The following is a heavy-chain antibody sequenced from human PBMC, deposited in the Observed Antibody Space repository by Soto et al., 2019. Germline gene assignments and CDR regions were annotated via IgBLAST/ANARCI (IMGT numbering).Heavy chain of an antibody. V-gene: IGHV4-39*01. CDR2: IYYSGNT. Sequence: PSETLSLTCSVSSASLSSSTYYWSWIRQPPGRGPERIGSIYYSGNTYYKPSLKSRFSISIDTSRNQFSLKLTSVTAAGTGVYYCASSSSFHYWGAGIVVNVCS. CDR1: SASLSSSTYY. CDR3: ASSSSFHY. J-gene: IGHJ4*02. D-gene: IGHD6-6*01.